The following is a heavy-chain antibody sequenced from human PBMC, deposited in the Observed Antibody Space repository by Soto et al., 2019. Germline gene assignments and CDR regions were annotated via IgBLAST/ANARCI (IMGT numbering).Heavy chain of an antibody. V-gene: IGHV3-30*18. CDR3: AKDERVARGGKRHLIAARPPGYYYYGMDV. CDR1: GFTFSSYG. J-gene: IGHJ6*02. CDR2: ISYDGSNK. D-gene: IGHD6-6*01. Sequence: GGSLRLSCAASGFTFSSYGMHWVRQAPGKGLEWVAVISYDGSNKYYADSVKGRFTISRDNSKNTLYLQMNSLKAEDTAVYYCAKDERVARGGKRHLIAARPPGYYYYGMDVWGQGTTVTVSS.